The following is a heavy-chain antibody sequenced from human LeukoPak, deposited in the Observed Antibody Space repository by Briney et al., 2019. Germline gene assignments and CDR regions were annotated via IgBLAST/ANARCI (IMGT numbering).Heavy chain of an antibody. Sequence: GGSLRLSCAASGFIVSNHWMAWVRQAPGKGLEWVANIDHDAIVRNYVDSVEGRFTISRDDAKNSLYLQMNSLRAEDTAVYYCARRDCDSIKCRGSNWFDPWGQGTLVSVSS. J-gene: IGHJ5*02. CDR3: ARRDCDSIKCRGSNWFDP. CDR1: GFIVSNHW. CDR2: IDHDAIVR. D-gene: IGHD3-22*01. V-gene: IGHV3-7*01.